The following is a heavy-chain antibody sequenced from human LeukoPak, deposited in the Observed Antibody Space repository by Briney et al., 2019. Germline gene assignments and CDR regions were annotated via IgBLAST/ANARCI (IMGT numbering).Heavy chain of an antibody. CDR2: INPNSGGT. D-gene: IGHD6-13*01. V-gene: IGHV1-2*02. CDR1: GYTFTGYY. Sequence: ASVKVSCKASGYTFTGYYMHWVRQAPGQGLEWMGWINPNSGGTNYAQKFQGRVTMTRDTSISTAYMELSRLRSDDTAVYYCARDLKGRGSSRGDYWGQGTLVTVSS. J-gene: IGHJ4*02. CDR3: ARDLKGRGSSRGDY.